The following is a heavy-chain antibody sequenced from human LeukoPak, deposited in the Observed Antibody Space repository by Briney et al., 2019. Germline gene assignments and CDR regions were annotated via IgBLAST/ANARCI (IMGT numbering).Heavy chain of an antibody. V-gene: IGHV1-8*01. CDR2: MNPNSGNT. J-gene: IGHJ4*02. CDR1: GYIFTSYD. CDR3: ARGRWGGRYFDY. D-gene: IGHD3-16*01. Sequence: ASVKVSRKASGYIFTSYDINWVRQATGQGLEWMGWMNPNSGNTGYAQKFQGRVTMTRNTSISTAYMELSSLRSEDTAVYYCARGRWGGRYFDYWGQGTLVTVSS.